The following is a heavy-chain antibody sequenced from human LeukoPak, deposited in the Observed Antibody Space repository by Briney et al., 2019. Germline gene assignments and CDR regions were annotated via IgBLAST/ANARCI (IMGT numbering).Heavy chain of an antibody. CDR3: ASLVVRAFDI. Sequence: GGSLRLSCAASGFTFSDYYMSWIRQAPGKGLEWVSYISSSGSTVYYADSVKGRFTISRDNAKNSLSLQMNSLRAEDTAVYYCASLVVRAFDIWGQGTMVTVSS. V-gene: IGHV3-11*04. D-gene: IGHD3-10*01. CDR1: GFTFSDYY. CDR2: ISSSGSTV. J-gene: IGHJ3*02.